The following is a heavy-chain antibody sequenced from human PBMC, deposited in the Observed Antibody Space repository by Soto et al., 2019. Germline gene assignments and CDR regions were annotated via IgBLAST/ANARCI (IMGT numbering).Heavy chain of an antibody. CDR2: ISPNVGST. J-gene: IGHJ4*02. V-gene: IGHV3-23*01. CDR1: GFTFSSFA. CDR3: ARSGSYSWLPY. D-gene: IGHD1-26*01. Sequence: PXGSLRLSCAASGFTFSSFAVSWVRQAPGKGLEWVSSISPNVGSTYYADSVKGRFTISRDNSKNTLYLQMNSLRAEDTAIYYCARSGSYSWLPYWGQGPPVTVSS.